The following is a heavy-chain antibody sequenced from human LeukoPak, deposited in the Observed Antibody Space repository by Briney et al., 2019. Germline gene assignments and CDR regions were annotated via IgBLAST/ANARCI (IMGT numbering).Heavy chain of an antibody. V-gene: IGHV4-39*07. CDR3: ARDPNYDSSGGGIDP. CDR1: GGSISSSSYY. J-gene: IGHJ5*02. D-gene: IGHD3-22*01. Sequence: SETLSLTCTVSGGSISSSSYYWGWIRQPPGKGLEWIGSIYYSGSTNYNPSLKSRVTISVDTSKNQFSLKLSSVTAADTAVYYCARDPNYDSSGGGIDPWGQGTLVTVSS. CDR2: IYYSGST.